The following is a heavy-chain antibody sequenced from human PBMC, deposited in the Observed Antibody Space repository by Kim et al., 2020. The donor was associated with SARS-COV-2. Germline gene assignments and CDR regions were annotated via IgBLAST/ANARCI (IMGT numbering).Heavy chain of an antibody. V-gene: IGHV3-21*01. J-gene: IGHJ2*01. CDR3: ARDSYYYDSSGYYYQVWYFDL. CDR1: GFTFSSYS. Sequence: GGSLRLSCAASGFTFSSYSMNWVRQAPGKGLEWVSSISSSSSYIYYADSVKGRFTISRDNAKNSLYLQMNSLRAEDTAVYYCARDSYYYDSSGYYYQVWYFDLWGRGTLVTVSS. D-gene: IGHD3-22*01. CDR2: ISSSSSYI.